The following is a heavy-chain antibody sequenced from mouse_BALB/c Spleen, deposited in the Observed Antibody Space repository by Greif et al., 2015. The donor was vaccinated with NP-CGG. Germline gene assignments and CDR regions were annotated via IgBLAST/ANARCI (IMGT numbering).Heavy chain of an antibody. J-gene: IGHJ4*01. Sequence: EVQGVESGPGLVKPSQSLSLTCTVTGCSITSDYAWNWIRQFPGNKLEWMGYISYSGGTSYNPSLKSRISITRDTSKNQFFLQLNSVTTEDTATYYCARHRGSDAMDYWGQGTSVTVSS. CDR2: ISYSGGT. CDR3: ARHRGSDAMDY. CDR1: GCSITSDYA. D-gene: IGHD1-1*01. V-gene: IGHV3-2*02.